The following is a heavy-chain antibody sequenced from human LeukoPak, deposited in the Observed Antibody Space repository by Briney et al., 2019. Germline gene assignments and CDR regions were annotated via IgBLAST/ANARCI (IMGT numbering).Heavy chain of an antibody. Sequence: PSETLSLTCTVSGGSISSSSYYWGWIRQPPGKGLEWIGSIYYSGSTYYNPSLKSRVTISVDTSKNQFSLKLSSVTAADTAVYYCARVTVGSGVRGDYWGQGTLVTVSS. CDR3: ARVTVGSGVRGDY. V-gene: IGHV4-39*07. CDR1: GGSISSSSYY. CDR2: IYYSGST. D-gene: IGHD4-23*01. J-gene: IGHJ4*02.